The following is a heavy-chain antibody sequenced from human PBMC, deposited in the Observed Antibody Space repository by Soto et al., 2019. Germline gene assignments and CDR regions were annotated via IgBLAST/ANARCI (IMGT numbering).Heavy chain of an antibody. CDR1: GFTFSSYA. CDR2: ISSSGGST. D-gene: IGHD3-22*01. J-gene: IGHJ4*02. Sequence: EVQLLESGGDLIQPGGSLSLSCAASGFTFSSYAMSWVRQAPGKGMGWVSAISSSGGSTFYADSVKGRFTISRDNSRKTLYLQMNSLRAEDTAIYYCAKYQPMTQPRPYFDYWGQGTLVTVSS. CDR3: AKYQPMTQPRPYFDY. V-gene: IGHV3-23*01.